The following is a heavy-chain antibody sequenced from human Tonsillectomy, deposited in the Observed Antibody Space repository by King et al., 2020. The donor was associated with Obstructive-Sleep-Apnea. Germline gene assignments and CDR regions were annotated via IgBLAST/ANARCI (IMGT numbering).Heavy chain of an antibody. Sequence: VQLVESGGGLVQPGGSLRLSCVVSGFTFNNYAMTWVRQAPGKGLEWVSAISGSGGTTYYADSVKGRFTISRDNSKNTLYLQMNSLTAEDTAVYYCAKPGYSSGWSRNFDYWGQGTLVTVSS. CDR3: AKPGYSSGWSRNFDY. V-gene: IGHV3-23*04. J-gene: IGHJ4*02. CDR2: ISGSGGTT. CDR1: GFTFNNYA. D-gene: IGHD6-19*01.